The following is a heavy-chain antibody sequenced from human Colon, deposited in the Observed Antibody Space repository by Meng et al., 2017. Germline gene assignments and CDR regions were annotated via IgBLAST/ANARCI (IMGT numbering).Heavy chain of an antibody. Sequence: QFRGPAPGLLSPSGTLSLTRAVSGGSITNSNWWSWVRQPPGKGLEWIGQTYGSVNTAYNPSLKSRVTISVDKSKNQLSLTLSSVTAADTAVYYCAKNGAYCLEYWGQGILVTVSS. CDR1: GGSITNSNW. J-gene: IGHJ4*02. V-gene: IGHV4-4*02. CDR3: AKNGAYCLEY. CDR2: TYGSVNT. D-gene: IGHD2-8*02.